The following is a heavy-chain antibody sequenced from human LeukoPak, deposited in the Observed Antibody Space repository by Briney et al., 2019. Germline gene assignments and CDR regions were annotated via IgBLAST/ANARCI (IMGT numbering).Heavy chain of an antibody. CDR2: ITSSGNTI. J-gene: IGHJ4*02. V-gene: IGHV3-48*03. Sequence: LTGGSLRLSCAASGFTFSSYEMNWVRQAPGKGLEWVSYITSSGNTIYYADSVKGRFTISRDNAKNSLYLQMNSLRAEDTAVYYCARLTTITTTGGPFDYWGQGTLVTVSS. D-gene: IGHD4-17*01. CDR3: ARLTTITTTGGPFDY. CDR1: GFTFSSYE.